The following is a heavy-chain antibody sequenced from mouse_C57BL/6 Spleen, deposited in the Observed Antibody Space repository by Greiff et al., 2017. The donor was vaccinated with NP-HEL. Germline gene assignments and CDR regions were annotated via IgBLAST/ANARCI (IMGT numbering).Heavy chain of an antibody. V-gene: IGHV1-80*01. D-gene: IGHD1-1*01. CDR2: IYPGDGDT. Sequence: VQLQQSGAELVKPGASVKISCKASGYAFSSYWMNWVKQRPGQGLEWIGQIYPGDGDTNYNGKFKGKATLTADKSSSTAYMQLSSLTSEDSAVYFGARRANYYGSMDHWGQGTSGTVSS. CDR3: ARRANYYGSMDH. CDR1: GYAFSSYW. J-gene: IGHJ4*01.